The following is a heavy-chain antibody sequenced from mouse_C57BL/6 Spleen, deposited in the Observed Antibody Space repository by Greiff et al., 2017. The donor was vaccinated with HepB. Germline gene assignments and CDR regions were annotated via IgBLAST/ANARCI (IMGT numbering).Heavy chain of an antibody. V-gene: IGHV1-53*01. CDR2: FNPSNGGT. D-gene: IGHD1-1*01. J-gene: IGHJ1*03. Sequence: QVQLQQPGTELVKPGASVKLSCKASGYTFTSYWMHWVKQRPGQGLEWIGNFNPSNGGTNYNEKFKSKATLTVDKSSSTAYMQLSSLTSEDSAVYYWARREITTVVEWYFDVWGTGTTVTVSS. CDR3: ARREITTVVEWYFDV. CDR1: GYTFTSYW.